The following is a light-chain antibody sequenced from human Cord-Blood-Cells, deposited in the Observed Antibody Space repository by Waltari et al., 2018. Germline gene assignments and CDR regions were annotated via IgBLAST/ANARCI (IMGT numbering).Light chain of an antibody. J-gene: IGKJ2*01. V-gene: IGKV1-5*01. Sequence: DIQMTQSPSTLSASVGDRVTITCRASQSISSWLAWYQQKPGKAPKLLIYDASSLESGVPSRFSGSGSGTEFTLTISSLQPDDCATYYCQQYNSYSFGQGTKLEIK. CDR2: DAS. CDR1: QSISSW. CDR3: QQYNSYS.